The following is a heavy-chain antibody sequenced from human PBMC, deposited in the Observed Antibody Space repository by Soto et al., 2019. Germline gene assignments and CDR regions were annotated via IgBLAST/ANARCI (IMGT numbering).Heavy chain of an antibody. CDR2: IRSKTDGGTT. J-gene: IGHJ3*02. CDR3: TTTRPGTNVFDN. D-gene: IGHD6-13*01. V-gene: IGHV3-15*01. CDR1: GITFSNAW. Sequence: EVQLVESGGGLVEPGGSLRLSCAASGITFSNAWMNWVRKAPGKGLEYIGRIRSKTDGGTTEYAAPVEGRFTVSRDDSKNTLYLHMSGLKTDDTAVYYCTTTRPGTNVFDNWGQGTLVTVSS.